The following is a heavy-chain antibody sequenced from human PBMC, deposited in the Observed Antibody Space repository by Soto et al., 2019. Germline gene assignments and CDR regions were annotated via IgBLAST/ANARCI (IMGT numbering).Heavy chain of an antibody. D-gene: IGHD6-13*01. V-gene: IGHV3-23*01. J-gene: IGHJ4*02. CDR2: ISGSGGST. Sequence: TGGSLRLSCAASGFTFSSYAMSWVRQAPGKGLEWVSAISGSGGSTYYADSVKGRFTISRDNSKNTLYLQMNSLRAEDTAVYYCAKGEIAAAGTTSEESDYWGQGTLVTVSS. CDR1: GFTFSSYA. CDR3: AKGEIAAAGTTSEESDY.